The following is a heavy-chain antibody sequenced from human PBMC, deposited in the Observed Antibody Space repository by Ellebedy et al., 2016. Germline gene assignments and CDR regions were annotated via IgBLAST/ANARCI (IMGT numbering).Heavy chain of an antibody. CDR3: ASDVDY. Sequence: ASVKVSCXASGYTFTSYGISWVRQAPGQGLEWMGIINPSGGSTSYAQKFQGRVTMTRDTSISTAYMELSRLRSDDTAVYYCASDVDYWGQGTLVTVSS. CDR2: INPSGGST. CDR1: GYTFTSYG. V-gene: IGHV1-46*01. J-gene: IGHJ4*02.